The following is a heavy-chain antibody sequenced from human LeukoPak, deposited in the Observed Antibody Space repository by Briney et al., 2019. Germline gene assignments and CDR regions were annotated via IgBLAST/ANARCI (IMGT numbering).Heavy chain of an antibody. CDR2: ISAYNGNT. CDR1: GYSFTSYG. D-gene: IGHD3-9*01. V-gene: IGHV1-18*01. Sequence: ASVKVSCKASGYSFTSYGISWVRQAPGQGLEWMGWISAYNGNTNYAQKLQGRVTMTTDTPTSTAYMELRSLRSDDTAVYYCANFPLTGYYTVDYWGQGTLVTVSS. CDR3: ANFPLTGYYTVDY. J-gene: IGHJ4*02.